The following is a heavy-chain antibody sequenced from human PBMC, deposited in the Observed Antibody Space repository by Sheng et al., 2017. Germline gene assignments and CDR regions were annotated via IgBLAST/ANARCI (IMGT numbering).Heavy chain of an antibody. CDR2: IKQDGSEK. D-gene: IGHD1-26*01. CDR1: GFTFSSYW. J-gene: IGHJ4*02. CDR3: ARDRSGSYDPIGCTDY. Sequence: EVQLVESGGGLVQPGGSLRLSCAASGFTFSSYWMSWVRQAPGKGLEWVANIKQDGSEKYYVDSVKGRFTISRDNAKNSLYLQMNSLRAEDTAVYYCARDRSGSYDPIGCTDYWGQGTLVTVSS. V-gene: IGHV3-7*01.